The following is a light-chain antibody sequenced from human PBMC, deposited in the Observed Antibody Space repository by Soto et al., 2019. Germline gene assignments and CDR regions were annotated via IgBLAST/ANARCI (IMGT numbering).Light chain of an antibody. Sequence: QSALAQPASVSGSPGQSITLSCTGTSSDVGTYDYVSWYQQHPGKAPNLMISQVSNRPSGVSNRFSGSKSGNTASLTISGLQAEDEADYYCSSYTISSTYVFGTGTKVTVL. J-gene: IGLJ1*01. CDR3: SSYTISSTYV. V-gene: IGLV2-14*01. CDR2: QVS. CDR1: SSDVGTYDY.